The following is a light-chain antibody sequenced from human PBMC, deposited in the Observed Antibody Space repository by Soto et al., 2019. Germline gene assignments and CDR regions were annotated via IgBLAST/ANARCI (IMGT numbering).Light chain of an antibody. V-gene: IGKV2-30*01. CDR2: KVS. Sequence: DVVMTQSPLSLPVTLGQPASISCRSSQSLEYSDGNTYLNWFQQRPGQSPRRLIYKVSNRDSGVPDRFSGSGSGTEFTLKISRVEAEDLGVYYCMQGTHWLYTFGQGTKLEIK. CDR1: QSLEYSDGNTY. CDR3: MQGTHWLYT. J-gene: IGKJ2*01.